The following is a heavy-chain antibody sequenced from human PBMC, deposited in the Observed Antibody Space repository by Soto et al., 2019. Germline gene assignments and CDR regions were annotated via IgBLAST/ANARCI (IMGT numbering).Heavy chain of an antibody. D-gene: IGHD1-20*01. CDR2: IHDSGSY. CDR3: ARTDVYTSQGDYFDS. V-gene: IGHV4-59*03. Sequence: SETLSLTCTISGGSIMVSAWSWIRQPPGKGLEWIGFIHDSGSYNSKSSLRSRLNMSFGPSSNQFSLKLTSVTAADTAVYYCARTDVYTSQGDYFDSWGQGALVTV. J-gene: IGHJ4*02. CDR1: GGSIMVSA.